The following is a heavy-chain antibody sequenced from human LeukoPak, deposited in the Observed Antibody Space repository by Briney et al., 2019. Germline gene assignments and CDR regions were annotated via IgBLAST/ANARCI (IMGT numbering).Heavy chain of an antibody. J-gene: IGHJ6*03. Sequence: ASVKVSCKASGYTFTSYDINWVRQATGQGLEWMGWMNPNSGNTGYAQKFQGRVTMTRNTSISTAYMELSSLRSEDTAVYYCARGIGSSWTYYYYMDVWGKGTTVTVSS. CDR3: ARGIGSSWTYYYYMDV. V-gene: IGHV1-8*01. CDR2: MNPNSGNT. CDR1: GYTFTSYD. D-gene: IGHD6-13*01.